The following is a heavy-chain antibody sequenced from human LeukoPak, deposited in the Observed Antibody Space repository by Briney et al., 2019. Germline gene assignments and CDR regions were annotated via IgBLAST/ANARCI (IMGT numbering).Heavy chain of an antibody. CDR1: GYTFTGYY. Sequence: LWATVKDSCEASGYTFTGYYMHWVRQAPGQGLEWMGWINPNSGGTNYAQKFQGRVTMTRDTSISTASMELSRLRSDDTAVYYCASARQLSFGVVIPRWFDPWGQGTLVTVSS. V-gene: IGHV1-2*02. CDR2: INPNSGGT. CDR3: ASARQLSFGVVIPRWFDP. D-gene: IGHD3-3*01. J-gene: IGHJ5*02.